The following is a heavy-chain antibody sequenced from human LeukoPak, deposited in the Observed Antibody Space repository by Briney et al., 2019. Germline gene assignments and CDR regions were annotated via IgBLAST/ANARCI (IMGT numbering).Heavy chain of an antibody. CDR2: INQGGSQK. V-gene: IGHV3-7*03. CDR3: VRDKGGWNPFDY. D-gene: IGHD6-19*01. CDR1: GFTFGTFW. Sequence: GGSLRLSCEASGFTFGTFWMSWVRQAPGKGLEWVANINQGGSQKNYVDSVRGRFTIDRDDAKNSLYLRMNSLRAEDTAMYFCVRDKGGWNPFDYWGQGTLVTVSS. J-gene: IGHJ4*02.